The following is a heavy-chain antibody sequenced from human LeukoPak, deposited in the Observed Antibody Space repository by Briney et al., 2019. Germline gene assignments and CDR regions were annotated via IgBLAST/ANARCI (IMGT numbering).Heavy chain of an antibody. V-gene: IGHV4-59*12. Sequence: SETLSLTCTVSGGSISSYYWSWIRQPPGKGLEWIGSIYYSGSTYYNPSLKSRVTISVDTSKNQFSLKLSSVTAADTAVYYCARDLYSSRTNDAFVIWGQGTMVTVSS. CDR3: ARDLYSSRTNDAFVI. D-gene: IGHD6-13*01. CDR1: GGSISSYY. J-gene: IGHJ3*02. CDR2: IYYSGST.